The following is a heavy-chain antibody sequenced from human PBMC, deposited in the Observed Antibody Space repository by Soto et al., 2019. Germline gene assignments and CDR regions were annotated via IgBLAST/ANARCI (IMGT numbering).Heavy chain of an antibody. CDR3: ARGRGLSGVTKKDYYYYYYMDV. V-gene: IGHV3-7*01. CDR1: GFTFSSYW. J-gene: IGHJ6*03. Sequence: EVQLVESGGGLVQPGGSLRLSCAASGFTFSSYWMSWVRQAPGKGLEWVANIKQDGSEKYYVDSVKGRFTISRDNAKNSLYLQMNSLRAEDTAVYYCARGRGLSGVTKKDYYYYYYMDVRGKGTTVTVSS. D-gene: IGHD2-21*02. CDR2: IKQDGSEK.